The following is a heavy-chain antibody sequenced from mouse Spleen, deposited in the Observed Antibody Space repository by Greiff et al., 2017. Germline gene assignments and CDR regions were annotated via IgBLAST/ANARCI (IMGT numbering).Heavy chain of an antibody. D-gene: IGHD1-1*01. J-gene: IGHJ2*01. CDR2: ISSGGSYT. V-gene: IGHV5-6*02. CDR3: ARHPYYYGSSYCFDY. Sequence: EVKLVESGGDLVKPGGSLKLSCAASGFTFSSYGMSWVRQTPDKRLEWVATISSGGSYTYYPDSVKGRFTISRDNAKNTLYLQMSSLKSEDTAMYYCARHPYYYGSSYCFDYWGQGTTLTVSS. CDR1: GFTFSSYG.